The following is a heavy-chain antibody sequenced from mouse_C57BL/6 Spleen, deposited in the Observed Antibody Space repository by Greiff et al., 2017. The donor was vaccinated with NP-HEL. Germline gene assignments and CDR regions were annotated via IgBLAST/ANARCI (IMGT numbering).Heavy chain of an antibody. D-gene: IGHD1-1*01. Sequence: VQLQQPGAELVRPGSSVKLSCKASGYTFTSYWMDWVKQRPGQGLEWIGNIYPSDSETHYNQKFKDKATLTVDKSSSTAYMQLSSLTSEDSAVYYCAREGTTLVPTNYYAMDYWGQGTSVTVSS. CDR1: GYTFTSYW. CDR3: AREGTTLVPTNYYAMDY. V-gene: IGHV1-61*01. CDR2: IYPSDSET. J-gene: IGHJ4*01.